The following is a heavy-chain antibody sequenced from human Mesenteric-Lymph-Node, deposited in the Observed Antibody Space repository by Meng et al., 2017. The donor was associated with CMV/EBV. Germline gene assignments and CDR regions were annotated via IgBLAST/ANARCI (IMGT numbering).Heavy chain of an antibody. J-gene: IGHJ4*02. CDR1: GYMFTGYY. CDR2: INPNTGDT. D-gene: IGHD6-13*01. Sequence: ASVKVSCKASGYMFTGYYMHWVRQAPGQGLEWLGWINPNTGDTNYAQRFQGRVTMTRDTSISTAYMELSRLRSDDTAVYYCARDEEGGRFSSSWYDYWGQGTLVTVSS. V-gene: IGHV1-2*02. CDR3: ARDEEGGRFSSSWYDY.